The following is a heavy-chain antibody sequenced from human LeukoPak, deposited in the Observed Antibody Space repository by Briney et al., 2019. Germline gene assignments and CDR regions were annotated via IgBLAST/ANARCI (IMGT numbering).Heavy chain of an antibody. CDR3: AKSMYASSARFDY. D-gene: IGHD2-8*01. CDR2: ISSSGSII. J-gene: IGHJ4*02. Sequence: GGSLRLSCAASGFNFNIYEMNWVRQAPGKGLEWISYISSSGSIILYADSVKGRFTISRDNSKNTLYLQMNSLRAEDTAVYYCAKSMYASSARFDYWGQGTLVTVSS. V-gene: IGHV3-48*03. CDR1: GFNFNIYE.